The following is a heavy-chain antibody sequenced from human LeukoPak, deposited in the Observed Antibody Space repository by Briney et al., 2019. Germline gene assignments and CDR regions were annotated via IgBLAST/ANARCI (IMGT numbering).Heavy chain of an antibody. CDR3: ARRQGYDILTGYSYGVDV. Sequence: SETLSLTCTVSGGSISSYYWSWIRQPPGKGLEWIGYIYYGGSTNYNPSLKSRVTISVDTSKNQFSLKLSSVTAADTAVYYCARRQGYDILTGYSYGVDVWGQGTTVTVSS. D-gene: IGHD3-9*01. J-gene: IGHJ6*02. V-gene: IGHV4-59*08. CDR2: IYYGGST. CDR1: GGSISSYY.